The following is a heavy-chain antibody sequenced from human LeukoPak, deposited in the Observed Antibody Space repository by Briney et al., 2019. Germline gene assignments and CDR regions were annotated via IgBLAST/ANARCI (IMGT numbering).Heavy chain of an antibody. J-gene: IGHJ4*02. CDR1: GGSISTTGYY. Sequence: SETLSLTCTVSGGSISTTGYYWAWIRQPPGKGLQWIASIYYSGSTYYNSSLKSRVTISVDTSKNQFSLKLSSMTAADTAVYYCASDKGYSNNYFDYWGQGTLVTVSS. CDR2: IYYSGST. CDR3: ASDKGYSNNYFDY. V-gene: IGHV4-39*02. D-gene: IGHD6-13*01.